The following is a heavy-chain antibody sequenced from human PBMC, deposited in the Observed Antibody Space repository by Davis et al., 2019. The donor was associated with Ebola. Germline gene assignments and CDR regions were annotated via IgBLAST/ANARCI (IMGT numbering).Heavy chain of an antibody. J-gene: IGHJ3*02. D-gene: IGHD3-22*01. Sequence: GGSLRLSCAASGFTFSSYSMNWVRQAPGKGLEWVANIRDSEVTYYADSVKGRFTISRDNSKSTLYLQMDSLRAEDTALYYCAKEPSSGYAFDIWGQGTMVTVSS. V-gene: IGHV3-23*01. CDR1: GFTFSSYS. CDR3: AKEPSSGYAFDI. CDR2: IRDSEVT.